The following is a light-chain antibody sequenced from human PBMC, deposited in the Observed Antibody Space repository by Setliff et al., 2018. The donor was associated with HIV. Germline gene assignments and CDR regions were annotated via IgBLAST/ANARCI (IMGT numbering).Light chain of an antibody. CDR2: DVN. V-gene: IGLV2-11*01. CDR3: CSYAGTYTRV. Sequence: QSVLTQPRSVSGSPGQSVTISCTGSSSDVGVSNYISWYQQHPGKAPKFMIYDVNKRPSGVPDRFSGSKSGNTASLTISGLQAEDEADYYCCSYAGTYTRVFGTGTKGTV. CDR1: SSDVGVSNY. J-gene: IGLJ1*01.